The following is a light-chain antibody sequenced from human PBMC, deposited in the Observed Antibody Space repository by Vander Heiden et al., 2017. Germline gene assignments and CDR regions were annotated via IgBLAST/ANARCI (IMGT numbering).Light chain of an antibody. J-gene: IGLJ3*02. CDR3: VLYMGSGIWV. V-gene: IGLV8-61*01. CDR2: STN. Sequence: QTVVTQEPSFSVSPGGTVTLTCGLSSGSVSTSNYPSWYQQTPGQAPRTLIYSTNTRSSGVPGRFSGSILGNKAALTITGAQADDESDYYCVLYMGSGIWVFGGGTKLTVL. CDR1: SGSVSTSNY.